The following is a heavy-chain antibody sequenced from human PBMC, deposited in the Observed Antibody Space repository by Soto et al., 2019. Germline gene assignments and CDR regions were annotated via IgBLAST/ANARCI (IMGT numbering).Heavy chain of an antibody. D-gene: IGHD2-15*01. CDR2: IYSGGST. Sequence: EVQLVESGGGLVQPGGSLRLSCAASGFTVSSNYMSWVRQAPGKGLGWVSVIYSGGSTYYADSVKGRFTISRDTSKSTLYLQMNSLRAEDTAVYYCAREGVIGYCSGGSCYGAFDIWGQGTMVTVSS. V-gene: IGHV3-66*01. CDR1: GFTVSSNY. CDR3: AREGVIGYCSGGSCYGAFDI. J-gene: IGHJ3*02.